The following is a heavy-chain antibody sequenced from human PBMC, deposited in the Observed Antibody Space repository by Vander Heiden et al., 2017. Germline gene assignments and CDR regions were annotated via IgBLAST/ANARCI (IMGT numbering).Heavy chain of an antibody. D-gene: IGHD4-17*01. V-gene: IGHV2-5*02. CDR1: GFSLSTSGVG. Sequence: QITLKASGPTLVKPTQTLTLTCSFSGFSLSTSGVGVAWIRQPPGKALEWLALIYWDDDKRYSPSLKSRLTITKDTSKNQVVLTMTNMVPADTATYYCAADHGDYAGFDYWGRGTPVTVSS. J-gene: IGHJ4*02. CDR3: AADHGDYAGFDY. CDR2: IYWDDDK.